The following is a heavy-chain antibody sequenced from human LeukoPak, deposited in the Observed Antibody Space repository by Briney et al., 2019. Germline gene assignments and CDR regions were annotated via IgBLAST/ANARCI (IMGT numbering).Heavy chain of an antibody. CDR1: EFTFSNSD. J-gene: IGHJ4*02. CDR3: AKDRGGVSIMINVYFDY. D-gene: IGHD3-16*01. CDR2: VTWNVSRT. V-gene: IGHV3-35*01. Sequence: PGGSLRLSCAASEFTFSNSDMNWVHGAPGKGLEWVSGVTWNVSRTHYADSVKGRFSISRDNSRNTLYLQTNSLRAEDTAVYYCAKDRGGVSIMINVYFDYWGQGTRVSVSS.